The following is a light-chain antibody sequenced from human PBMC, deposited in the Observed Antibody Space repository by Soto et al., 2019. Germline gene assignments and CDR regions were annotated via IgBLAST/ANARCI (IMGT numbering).Light chain of an antibody. CDR1: SSDVGANIF. CDR2: DVS. Sequence: QSALTQPASVSGSPGQSITISCTGTSSDVGANIFVSWHQQHPGKAPKLMIYDVSKRPSGVPDRFSGSKSGNTASLTISGLQAEDEADYYCCSYAGSYSLVFGTGTKVTVL. V-gene: IGLV2-11*01. CDR3: CSYAGSYSLV. J-gene: IGLJ1*01.